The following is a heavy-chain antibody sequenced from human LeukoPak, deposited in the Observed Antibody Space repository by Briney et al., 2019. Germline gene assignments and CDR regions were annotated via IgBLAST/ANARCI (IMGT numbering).Heavy chain of an antibody. V-gene: IGHV4-4*07. CDR3: ARDRGCSSTSCYTSKNWFDP. CDR2: IYTSGST. Sequence: PSETLSLTCTVSGGSISSYYWSWIRQPAGKGLEXXXXIYTSGSTNYNPSLKSRVTMSVDTSKNQFSLKLSSVTAADTAVYYCARDRGCSSTSCYTSKNWFDPWGQGTLVTVSS. CDR1: GGSISSYY. D-gene: IGHD2-2*02. J-gene: IGHJ5*02.